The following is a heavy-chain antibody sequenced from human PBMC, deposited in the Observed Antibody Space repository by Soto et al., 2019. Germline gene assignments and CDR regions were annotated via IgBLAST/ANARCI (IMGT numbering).Heavy chain of an antibody. CDR3: ALQVVQAAILDFYYYGMDV. Sequence: PSETLSLTCTVSGGSISSSSYYWGWIRQPPGKGLEWIGSIYYSGSTYYNPSLKSRVTISVDTSKNQFSLKLSSVTAADTAVYYCALQVVQAAILDFYYYGMDVWGKGNTVTVSS. D-gene: IGHD2-2*02. J-gene: IGHJ6*04. CDR1: GGSISSSSYY. CDR2: IYYSGST. V-gene: IGHV4-39*01.